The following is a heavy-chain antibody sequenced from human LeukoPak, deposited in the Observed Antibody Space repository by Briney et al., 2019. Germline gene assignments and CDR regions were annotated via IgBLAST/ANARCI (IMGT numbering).Heavy chain of an antibody. Sequence: PGGSLRLSCAASGFTFSSYEMNWVRQAPGKGLEWVSYISSSGSTIYYADSVKGRFTISRDNSKNTLYLQMNSLRAEDTAVYYCAKDRNSGWYYYYYYMDVWGKGTTVTVSS. CDR2: ISSSGSTI. J-gene: IGHJ6*03. D-gene: IGHD6-19*01. CDR3: AKDRNSGWYYYYYYMDV. V-gene: IGHV3-48*03. CDR1: GFTFSSYE.